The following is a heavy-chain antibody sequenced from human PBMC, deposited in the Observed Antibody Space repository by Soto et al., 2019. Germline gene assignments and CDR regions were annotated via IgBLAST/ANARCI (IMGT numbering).Heavy chain of an antibody. CDR2: TYYRSKWYT. CDR3: TTGATSGRYVNYDYGIDG. Sequence: PSQTLSLTCAISGDSVASNSAAWNWIRQSPSRGLEWLGRTYYRSKWYTDYADSVKSRITINPDTSKNQVSLQLKSVTPEDTAVYYCTTGATSGRYVNYDYGIDGWGQGTTVTVSS. J-gene: IGHJ6*02. V-gene: IGHV6-1*01. CDR1: GDSVASNSAA. D-gene: IGHD3-22*01.